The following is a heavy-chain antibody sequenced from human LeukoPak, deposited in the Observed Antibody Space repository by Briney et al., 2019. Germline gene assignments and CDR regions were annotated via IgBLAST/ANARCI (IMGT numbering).Heavy chain of an antibody. V-gene: IGHV4-59*08. Sequence: PSETLSLTCTVSGGSISSYYWSWIRQPPGKGLEWIGYIYYSGSTNYNPSLKSRVTISVDTSKNQFSLKMSSVTAADKAVYYCARQQQLVLIDSWGQGTLVTVSS. D-gene: IGHD6-13*01. CDR2: IYYSGST. CDR3: ARQQQLVLIDS. J-gene: IGHJ4*02. CDR1: GGSISSYY.